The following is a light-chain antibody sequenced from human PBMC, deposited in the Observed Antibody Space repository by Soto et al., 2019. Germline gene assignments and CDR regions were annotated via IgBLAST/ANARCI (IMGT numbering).Light chain of an antibody. CDR3: CSYAGSSTFVV. Sequence: QSVLTQPPSVSGAPGQRVTISCTGSSSNIGAGYPVHWYQQLPGTAPKLLVAGNRPSGVPDRFSVSKSGASASLAITGLQAEDEADYYCCSYAGSSTFVVFGGGTKLTVL. CDR2: G. V-gene: IGLV1-40*01. CDR1: SSNIGAGYP. J-gene: IGLJ2*01.